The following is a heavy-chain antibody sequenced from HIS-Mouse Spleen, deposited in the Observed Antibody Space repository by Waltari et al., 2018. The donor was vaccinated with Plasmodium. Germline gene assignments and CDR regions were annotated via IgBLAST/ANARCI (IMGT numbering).Heavy chain of an antibody. Sequence: QVQLQQWGAGLLKPSETLSLTCAVYGGSFSGYYWSWIRQPPGKGLGWIGEIKQSGSPNYNPALKSRVTISVHTCQNQFSLKLSSVTAADTAVYYCARGELTDAFDIWGQGTMVTVSS. CDR1: GGSFSGYY. J-gene: IGHJ3*02. CDR2: IKQSGSP. CDR3: ARGELTDAFDI. V-gene: IGHV4-34*01. D-gene: IGHD1-26*01.